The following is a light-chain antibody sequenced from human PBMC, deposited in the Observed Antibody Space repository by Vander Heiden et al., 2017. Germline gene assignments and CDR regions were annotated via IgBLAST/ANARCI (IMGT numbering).Light chain of an antibody. V-gene: IGLV1-40*01. Sequence: QSVLPQPPAVSGAPGHMVTISCTGRRSNIRAHYEVHWYRQFPGSAPELLIYGNNNRPSGVPDRFSGSKSATSASLAITGLRAEDEAEYYCQSYDTSLSGVVFGGGTRVTVL. CDR3: QSYDTSLSGVV. J-gene: IGLJ2*01. CDR2: GNN. CDR1: RSNIRAHYE.